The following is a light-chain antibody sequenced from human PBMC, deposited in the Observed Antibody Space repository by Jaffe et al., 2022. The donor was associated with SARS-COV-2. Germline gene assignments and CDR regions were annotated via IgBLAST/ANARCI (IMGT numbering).Light chain of an antibody. Sequence: QSVLTQPPSASGAPGQRVTISCSGSSSNIGSYAVNWYQQLPGTAPKLLIFGNDQRPSGVPDRFSGSKSGASASLAISGLQSEDEADYYCATWYDSLNRYVFGTGTKVTVL. V-gene: IGLV1-44*01. CDR3: ATWYDSLNRYV. CDR1: SSNIGSYA. CDR2: GND. J-gene: IGLJ1*01.